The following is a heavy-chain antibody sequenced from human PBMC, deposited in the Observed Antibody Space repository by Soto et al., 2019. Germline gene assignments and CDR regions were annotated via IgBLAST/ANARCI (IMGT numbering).Heavy chain of an antibody. Sequence: GGSLRLSCGVSGFTFGTHSMNWVRQAPGKGLEGLEWLAYINAISKTIDYADSVKGRFTISTDNAKNSVYLQMNSLRDEDTAGYYCARDQDYAFDYWGQGTLVTVSS. V-gene: IGHV3-48*02. CDR1: GFTFGTHS. CDR2: INAISKTI. CDR3: ARDQDYAFDY. J-gene: IGHJ4*02. D-gene: IGHD2-2*01.